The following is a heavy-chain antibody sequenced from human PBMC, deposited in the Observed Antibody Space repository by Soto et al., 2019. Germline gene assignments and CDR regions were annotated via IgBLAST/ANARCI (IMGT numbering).Heavy chain of an antibody. J-gene: IGHJ4*02. CDR1: GGSISSYY. CDR3: ARRWGRTFDY. Sequence: SETLSLTCTVSGGSISSYYWSWIRQPPGKGLEWIGYIYYSGSTDSNPSLKSRVTISVDTSKNQFSLKLSSVTAADTAVYYCARRWGRTFDYWGQGTLVTVSS. CDR2: IYYSGST. V-gene: IGHV4-59*08. D-gene: IGHD7-27*01.